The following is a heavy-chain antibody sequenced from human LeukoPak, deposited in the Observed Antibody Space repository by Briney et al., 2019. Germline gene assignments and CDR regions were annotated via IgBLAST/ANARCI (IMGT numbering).Heavy chain of an antibody. CDR1: GGSISSYY. CDR2: IYTSGST. V-gene: IGHV4-4*07. Sequence: SETLSLTCTVSGGSISSYYWSWIRQPAGKGLEWIGRIYTSGSTNYNPSLKSRVTLSMDTSKNHFSLKLTSVTAADTTVYYCARTHCGGGSCDTFDPWGQGTLVTVSS. CDR3: ARTHCGGGSCDTFDP. D-gene: IGHD2-21*01. J-gene: IGHJ5*02.